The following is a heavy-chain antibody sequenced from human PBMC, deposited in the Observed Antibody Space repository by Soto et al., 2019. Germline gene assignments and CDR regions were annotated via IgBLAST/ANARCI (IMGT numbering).Heavy chain of an antibody. CDR2: VSTSIRST. Sequence: QGKLVQSGPEVKKPGASVKVSCTASGYSFSGYDITWVRQAPGQGLEWLGWVSTSIRSTMSAEKLEGRLTMTTDTSTTTVYMELRGLTSDDTAVYYCARDSGAALYGEDALDIWGQGTMVSVSS. CDR1: GYSFSGYD. CDR3: ARDSGAALYGEDALDI. J-gene: IGHJ3*02. V-gene: IGHV1-18*04. D-gene: IGHD3-10*01.